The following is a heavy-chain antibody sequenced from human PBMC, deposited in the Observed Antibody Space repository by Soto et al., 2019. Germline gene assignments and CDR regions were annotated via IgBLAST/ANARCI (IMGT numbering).Heavy chain of an antibody. CDR3: AREVVVSRDFDY. CDR1: GGSISSTDYY. V-gene: IGHV4-39*01. Sequence: LQLQESGPGLVKPSETLSLTCTVSGGSISSTDYYWGWIRQPPGKGLEWIGSIYYTGSTYYNPSLKSRVTISVDTSKNQFSLKRSSVTAADTAVYYCAREVVVSRDFDYWGQGTLVTVSS. J-gene: IGHJ4*02. D-gene: IGHD3-22*01. CDR2: IYYTGST.